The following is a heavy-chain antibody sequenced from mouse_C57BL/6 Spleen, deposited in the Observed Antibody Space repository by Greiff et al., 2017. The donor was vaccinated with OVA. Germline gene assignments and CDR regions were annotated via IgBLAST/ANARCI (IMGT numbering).Heavy chain of an antibody. CDR2: INPSTGGT. J-gene: IGHJ3*01. Sequence: VHVKQSGPELVKPGASVKISCKASGYSFTGYYMNWVKQSPEKSLEWIGEINPSTGGTTYNQKFKAKATLTVDKSSSTAYMQLKSLTSEDSAVYYCARWDSNPFAYWGQGTLVTVSA. CDR3: ARWDSNPFAY. D-gene: IGHD2-5*01. V-gene: IGHV1-42*01. CDR1: GYSFTGYY.